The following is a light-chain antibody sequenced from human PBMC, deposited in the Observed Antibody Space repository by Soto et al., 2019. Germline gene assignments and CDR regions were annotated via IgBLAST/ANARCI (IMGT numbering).Light chain of an antibody. J-gene: IGKJ4*01. Sequence: DIQMTQSPSSLSASVGDRVTITCQASQDISNYLNWYQQKPGKAPKLLIFDASHVETGVPSRFSGSGSGTDCTFTIHSLQPEDAATYYCQQYEDLPLTFGGGTKVGIK. V-gene: IGKV1-33*01. CDR1: QDISNY. CDR3: QQYEDLPLT. CDR2: DAS.